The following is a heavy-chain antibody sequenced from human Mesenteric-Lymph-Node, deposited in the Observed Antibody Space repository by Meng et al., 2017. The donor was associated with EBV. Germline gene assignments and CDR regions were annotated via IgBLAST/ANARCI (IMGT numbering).Heavy chain of an antibody. V-gene: IGHV4-39*07. CDR3: ARDDYGDYISLF. Sequence: QLQLQESGPGLVKPSETLSLTCTGSGGSISSTSYYWGWIRQPPGKGLEWIGSIYYSGSTHYNPSLKSRVTISIDTSKNQFSLKLSSVTAADTAVYYCARDDYGDYISLFWGQGTLVTVSS. D-gene: IGHD4-17*01. J-gene: IGHJ4*02. CDR1: GGSISSTSYY. CDR2: IYYSGST.